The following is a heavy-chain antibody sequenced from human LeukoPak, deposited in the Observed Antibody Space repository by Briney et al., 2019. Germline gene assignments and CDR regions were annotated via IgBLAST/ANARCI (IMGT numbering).Heavy chain of an antibody. V-gene: IGHV4-59*01. Sequence: SETLSLTCTVSGGSISSYYWSWIRQPPGKGLEWIGYIYYSGSTNYNPSLKSRVTISVDTSKNQFSLKLSSVTAADTAVYYCASGYCSSTSCYYDAFDIWGQGTMVTVSS. D-gene: IGHD2-2*03. CDR3: ASGYCSSTSCYYDAFDI. CDR1: GGSISSYY. CDR2: IYYSGST. J-gene: IGHJ3*02.